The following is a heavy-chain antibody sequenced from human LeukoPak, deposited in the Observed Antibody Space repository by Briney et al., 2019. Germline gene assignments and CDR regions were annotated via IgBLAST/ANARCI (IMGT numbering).Heavy chain of an antibody. Sequence: PGGSLRLSCAASGFTFSSYAMSWVRQAPGKGLEWVSVIGSDGGDIRYADSVKGRFTISRDNSKNTLYLQMNHLRAEDTAIYYCTEYVVIVPAGTRAFDYWGQGTLVTVSS. D-gene: IGHD2-2*01. J-gene: IGHJ4*02. CDR3: TEYVVIVPAGTRAFDY. CDR1: GFTFSSYA. CDR2: IGSDGGDI. V-gene: IGHV3-23*01.